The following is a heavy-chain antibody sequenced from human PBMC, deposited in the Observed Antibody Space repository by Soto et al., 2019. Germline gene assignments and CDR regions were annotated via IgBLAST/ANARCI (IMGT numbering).Heavy chain of an antibody. CDR3: ARDMHDGFHHYLEQ. Sequence: SETLSLTCFFSVCSVTSYHWSWIRQLPVKGLEWIAYTSYTGNTNYNPSLQSRVTISLDASKNQLSLKLTSMTAAYTAVYYCARDMHDGFHHYLEQWGQGNLVNVSS. J-gene: IGHJ4*02. CDR2: TSYTGNT. CDR1: VCSVTSYH. D-gene: IGHD3-16*01. V-gene: IGHV4-59*02.